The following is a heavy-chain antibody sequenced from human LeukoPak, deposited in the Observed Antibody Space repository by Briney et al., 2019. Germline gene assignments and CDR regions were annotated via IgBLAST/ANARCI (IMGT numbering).Heavy chain of an antibody. CDR3: ARDPRHGDYIDY. J-gene: IGHJ4*02. V-gene: IGHV3-21*01. CDR1: GFSFSSYS. D-gene: IGHD4-17*01. Sequence: GGSLRLSYAASGFSFSSYSMNWVRQAPGKGLEWVSSISASSSYINYADSVKGRFTISRDNAKNSLYLQMNSLRAEDTAVYYSARDPRHGDYIDYWGQGTLVTVSS. CDR2: ISASSSYI.